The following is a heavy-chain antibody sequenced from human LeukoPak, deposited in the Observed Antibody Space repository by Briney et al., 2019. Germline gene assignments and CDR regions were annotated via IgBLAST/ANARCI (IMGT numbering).Heavy chain of an antibody. CDR2: IWYDGSNK. CDR1: GFTFSLYN. V-gene: IGHV3-33*08. CDR3: ARDYLDWYFDL. J-gene: IGHJ2*01. Sequence: GGSLRLSCAGSGFTFSLYNMHWVRQAPGKGLEWVAVIWYDGSNKYYADSVKGRFTISRDNSKNTLYLQMNSLRAEDTAVYYCARDYLDWYFDLWGRGTLVTVSS.